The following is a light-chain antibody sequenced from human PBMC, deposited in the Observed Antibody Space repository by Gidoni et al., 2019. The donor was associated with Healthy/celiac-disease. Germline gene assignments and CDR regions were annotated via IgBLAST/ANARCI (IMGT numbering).Light chain of an antibody. CDR1: SSDVGGYNY. CDR3: ISYTSSSTRV. Sequence: QSALTQPASVSGSPGQSITISCTGTSSDVGGYNYVSWYQQHPGKAPKLMIYDVSNRPSGVSKRFSGSKSGNTASLTISGRQAEDEADYYCISYTSSSTRVFGGGTKLTVL. V-gene: IGLV2-14*03. CDR2: DVS. J-gene: IGLJ2*01.